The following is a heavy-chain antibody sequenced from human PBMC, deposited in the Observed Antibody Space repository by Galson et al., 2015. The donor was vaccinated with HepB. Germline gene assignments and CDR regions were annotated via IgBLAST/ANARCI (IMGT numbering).Heavy chain of an antibody. J-gene: IGHJ6*03. Sequence: SLRLSCAASGFTFSSYSMNWVRQAPGKGLEWVSSISSSSYIYYADSVKGRFTISRDNAKNSLYLQMNSLRAEDTAVYYCARGGDCSSTSCYYYYYYYYMDVWGKGTTVTVSS. V-gene: IGHV3-21*01. CDR2: ISSSSYI. CDR1: GFTFSSYS. D-gene: IGHD2-2*01. CDR3: ARGGDCSSTSCYYYYYYYYMDV.